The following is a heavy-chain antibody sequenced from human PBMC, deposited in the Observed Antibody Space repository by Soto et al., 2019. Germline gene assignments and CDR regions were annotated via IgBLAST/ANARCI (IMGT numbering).Heavy chain of an antibody. D-gene: IGHD3-10*01. CDR2: IKGETDGGTT. CDR1: GLSLSSAC. CDR3: TTDKVNMVRGAIQVYLHT. V-gene: IGHV3-15*01. Sequence: PGGSLRLSCSASGLSLSSACMDWVRQAPGKGLEWVGRIKGETDGGTTDYAAPVKGRFTISRDDSKNTLYLQMSSLKTEDTAVYYSTTDKVNMVRGAIQVYLHTWGQGTRVTVSS. J-gene: IGHJ5*02.